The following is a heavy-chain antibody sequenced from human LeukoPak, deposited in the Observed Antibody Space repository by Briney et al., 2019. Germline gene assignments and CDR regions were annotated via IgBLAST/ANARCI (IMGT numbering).Heavy chain of an antibody. J-gene: IGHJ6*03. CDR2: IYHSGST. Sequence: SETLSLTCTVSGYSISSGYYWGWIRQPPGKGLEWIGSIYHSGSTYYNPSLKSRVTISVDTPKNQFSLKLSSVTAADTAVYYCARDRGTHCSSTSCYYYYYYMDVWGKGTTVTISS. CDR3: ARDRGTHCSSTSCYYYYYYMDV. V-gene: IGHV4-38-2*02. CDR1: GYSISSGYY. D-gene: IGHD2-2*01.